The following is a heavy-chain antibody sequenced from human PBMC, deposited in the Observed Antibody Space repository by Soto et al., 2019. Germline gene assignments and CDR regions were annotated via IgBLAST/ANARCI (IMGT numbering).Heavy chain of an antibody. V-gene: IGHV4-31*03. J-gene: IGHJ4*02. D-gene: IGHD4-17*01. CDR3: ARDSFYGDYFDY. Sequence: QVQLQESGPGLVKPSQTLSLTCTVSGGSISSGGYYWSWIRQHPGKGLEWIGYIYYSGSTYYNPSLKSRVTISVGTSKNQFALKLSSVTAADTAVYYCARDSFYGDYFDYWGQGTLVTVSS. CDR2: IYYSGST. CDR1: GGSISSGGYY.